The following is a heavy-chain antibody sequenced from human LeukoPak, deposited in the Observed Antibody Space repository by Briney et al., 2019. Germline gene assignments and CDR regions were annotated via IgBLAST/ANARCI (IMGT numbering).Heavy chain of an antibody. CDR2: IYTSGGT. J-gene: IGHJ4*02. CDR3: ARDSGYDSSGYDY. V-gene: IGHV4-4*07. CDR1: GGSISSYY. D-gene: IGHD3-22*01. Sequence: PSETLSLTCTVSGGSISSYYWSWIRQPPGKGLEWIGRIYTSGGTNYNPSLKCRVTMSVDTSKNQFSLKLSSVTAADTAVYYCARDSGYDSSGYDYWGQGTLVTVSS.